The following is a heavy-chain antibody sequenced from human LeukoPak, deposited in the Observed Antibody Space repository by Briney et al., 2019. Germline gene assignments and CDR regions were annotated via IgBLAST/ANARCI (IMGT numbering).Heavy chain of an antibody. J-gene: IGHJ4*02. Sequence: GGSLRLSCAASGFTFSSYSMNWVRQAPGKGLEWVSSISSSSSYIYYADSVKGRFTISRDNAKNSLYLQMNSLRAEDTAVYYCAREAYPYYYDSSGYYLYYFDYWGQGTLVTVSS. CDR3: AREAYPYYYDSSGYYLYYFDY. CDR2: ISSSSSYI. V-gene: IGHV3-21*01. CDR1: GFTFSSYS. D-gene: IGHD3-22*01.